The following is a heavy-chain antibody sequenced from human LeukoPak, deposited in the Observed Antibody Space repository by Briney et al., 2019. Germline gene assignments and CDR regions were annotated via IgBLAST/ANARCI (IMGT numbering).Heavy chain of an antibody. CDR3: AKDPTRQYYYGSGSYFSYFDY. Sequence: QAGGSLRLSCAASGFTFSSYAMSWVRQAPGKGLEWVSAISGSGGSTYYADSVKGRFTISRDNSKNTLYLQMNSLRAEDTAVYYCAKDPTRQYYYGSGSYFSYFDYWGQGTLVTVSS. J-gene: IGHJ4*02. V-gene: IGHV3-23*01. D-gene: IGHD3-10*01. CDR1: GFTFSSYA. CDR2: ISGSGGST.